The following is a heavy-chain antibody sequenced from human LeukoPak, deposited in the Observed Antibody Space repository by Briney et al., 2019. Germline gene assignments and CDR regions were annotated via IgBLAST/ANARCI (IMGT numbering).Heavy chain of an antibody. CDR1: GYSISSGYY. Sequence: PSETLSLTCAVSGYSISSGYYWGWIGQPPGKGLDWIGSIYHSGSTYYNPSLKSRVTMSVDTSKNQFSLKLSSVTAADTAVYYCARERKYIDAFDIWGQGTMVTVSS. J-gene: IGHJ3*02. V-gene: IGHV4-38-2*02. CDR2: IYHSGST. CDR3: ARERKYIDAFDI. D-gene: IGHD5-18*01.